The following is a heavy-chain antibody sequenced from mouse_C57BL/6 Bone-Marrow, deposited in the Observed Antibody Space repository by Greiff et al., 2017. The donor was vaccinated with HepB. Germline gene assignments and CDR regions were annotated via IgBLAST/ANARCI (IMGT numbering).Heavy chain of an antibody. CDR2: IDPSDSYT. Sequence: VKLQQPGAELVKPGASVKLSCKASGYTFTSYWMQWVKQRPGQGLEWIGEIDPSDSYTNYNQKFKGKATLTVDTSSSTAYMQLSSLTSEDSAVYYCARNSIWFAYWGQGTLVTVSA. J-gene: IGHJ3*01. CDR1: GYTFTSYW. CDR3: ARNSIWFAY. V-gene: IGHV1-50*01. D-gene: IGHD2-10*02.